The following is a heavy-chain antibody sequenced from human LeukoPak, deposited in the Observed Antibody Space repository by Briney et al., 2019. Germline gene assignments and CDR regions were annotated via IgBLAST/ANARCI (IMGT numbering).Heavy chain of an antibody. CDR1: GGSISSTNW. CDR3: ARTDGSYSHYYMDV. CDR2: IYYSGST. Sequence: SGTLSLTCAVSGGSISSTNWWSWVRQPPGKGLERIGYIYYSGSTNYNPSLKSRVTISVDTSKNQFSLKLSSVTAADTAVYYCARTDGSYSHYYMDVWGKGTTVTISS. D-gene: IGHD1-26*01. J-gene: IGHJ6*03. V-gene: IGHV4-4*02.